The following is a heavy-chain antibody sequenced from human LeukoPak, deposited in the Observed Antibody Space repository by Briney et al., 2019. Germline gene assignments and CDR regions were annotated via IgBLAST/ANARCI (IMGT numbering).Heavy chain of an antibody. CDR2: ISSSGSTI. Sequence: GGSLRLSCAASGFTFSDYYMSWIRQAPGKGLEWVSYISSSGSTIYYAESVKGRFTISRDNAKNSVFLHMSSLRAEDTAVYYCARDRSPVVITISAALDIWGQGAMVTVSS. CDR1: GFTFSDYY. D-gene: IGHD4/OR15-4a*01. J-gene: IGHJ3*02. CDR3: ARDRSPVVITISAALDI. V-gene: IGHV3-11*01.